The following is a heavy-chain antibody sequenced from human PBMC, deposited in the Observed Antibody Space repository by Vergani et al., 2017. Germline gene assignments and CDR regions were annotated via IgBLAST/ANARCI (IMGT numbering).Heavy chain of an antibody. Sequence: EVQLVESGGGLVQPGGSLRLSCAASGFTFDDYGMSWVRQAPGKGLEWVSGINWNGGSTGYADSVKGRFTISRDNAKNSLYLQMNSLRAEDTALYYRARDPLDENWNDLRVRRGFDFWGQGTQVRVSS. CDR2: INWNGGST. CDR1: GFTFDDYG. D-gene: IGHD1-1*01. V-gene: IGHV3-20*04. J-gene: IGHJ4*02. CDR3: ARDPLDENWNDLRVRRGFDF.